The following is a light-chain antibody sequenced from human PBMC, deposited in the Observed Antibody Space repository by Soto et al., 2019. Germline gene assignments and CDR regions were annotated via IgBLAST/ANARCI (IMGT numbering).Light chain of an antibody. V-gene: IGKV3-20*01. J-gene: IGKJ5*01. CDR3: QQYGSSLPIT. CDR1: QSVSTN. Sequence: EIVLTQSPGTLSLSPGERATLSFRASQSVSTNLAWYQQKAGQAPRLLIYGASSRATGIPDRFSGSGSGTDFTLTISRLEPEDFAVYYCQQYGSSLPITFGQGTRLEI. CDR2: GAS.